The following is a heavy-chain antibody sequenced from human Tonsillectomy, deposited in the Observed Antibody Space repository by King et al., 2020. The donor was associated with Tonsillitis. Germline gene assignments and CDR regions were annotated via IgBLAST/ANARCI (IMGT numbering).Heavy chain of an antibody. CDR1: GGSIRSHY. Sequence: VQLQESGPGLAKPSETLSLTCTVSGGSIRSHYWSWIRQPPGKGLEWIGYIYSSGSTNYNPSLKSRVTISVDTSKNQFSLKLSSVTAADTAVYYCARLLPEYSRSAGCFDYWGQGTLVTASS. V-gene: IGHV4-59*08. J-gene: IGHJ4*02. D-gene: IGHD6-6*01. CDR3: ARLLPEYSRSAGCFDY. CDR2: IYSSGST.